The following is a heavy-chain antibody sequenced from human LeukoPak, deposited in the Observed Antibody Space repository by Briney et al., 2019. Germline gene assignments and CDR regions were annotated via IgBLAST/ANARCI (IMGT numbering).Heavy chain of an antibody. V-gene: IGHV1-8*01. CDR1: GYTFITSD. CDR2: TDPNSGHT. D-gene: IGHD1-7*01. J-gene: IGHJ4*02. CDR3: TRKLRLDEH. Sequence: GASVKVSCKASGYTFITSDINWVRQASGQGLEWMGYTDPNSGHTEFARKFQGRVTMTGDTSTSTAYMELSSLTPDDTAIYYCTRKLRLDEHWGQGTLVAVSS.